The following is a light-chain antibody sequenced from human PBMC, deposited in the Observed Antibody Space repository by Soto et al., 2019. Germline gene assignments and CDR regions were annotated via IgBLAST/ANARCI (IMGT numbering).Light chain of an antibody. CDR3: HQYNDWPSIT. CDR1: QSVASH. CDR2: GAS. J-gene: IGKJ5*01. Sequence: VLDQATANLSVTPGERGTPSWRVSQSVASHLAWYQQKPGLAPRLLIFGASVRATGIPARFSGSGSGTEFVLTIDSLQSEDFAVYYCHQYNDWPSITFGQGTRLEIK. V-gene: IGKV3-15*01.